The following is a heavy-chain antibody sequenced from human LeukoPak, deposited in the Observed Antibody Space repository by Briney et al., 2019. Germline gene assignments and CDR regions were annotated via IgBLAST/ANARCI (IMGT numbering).Heavy chain of an antibody. J-gene: IGHJ3*02. V-gene: IGHV4-30-4*01. Sequence: SETLSLTCTVSGGSISSGDYYWSWIRQPPGKGLEWIGYIYYSGSTYYNPSLKSRVTISVDTSKNQFSLKLSSVTAADTAVYYCARGSPGDAFDIWGPGTMVTVSS. CDR2: IYYSGST. CDR1: GGSISSGDYY. CDR3: ARGSPGDAFDI.